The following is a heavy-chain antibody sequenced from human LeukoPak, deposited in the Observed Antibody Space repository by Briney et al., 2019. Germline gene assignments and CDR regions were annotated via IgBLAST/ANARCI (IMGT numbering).Heavy chain of an antibody. CDR1: GYTFTGYY. Sequence: ASVKVSCKASGYTFTGYYMHWVRQAPGQGLEWMGWINPNSGGTNYAQKFQGRVTMTRDTSISTAYMELSRLRSDGTAVYYCARGRVTTLYYFDYWGQGTLVTVSS. CDR3: ARGRVTTLYYFDY. J-gene: IGHJ4*02. CDR2: INPNSGGT. V-gene: IGHV1-2*02. D-gene: IGHD4-17*01.